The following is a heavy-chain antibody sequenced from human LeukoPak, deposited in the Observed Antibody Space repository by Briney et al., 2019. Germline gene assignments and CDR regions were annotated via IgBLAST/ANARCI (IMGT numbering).Heavy chain of an antibody. CDR1: GGSISSGSYY. CDR3: ARDWPRGWLQCKTDYYYYMDV. V-gene: IGHV4-61*02. Sequence: PSETLSLTCTVSGGSISSGSYYWSWIRHPPGKGLEGMGRIYTSGRTHYNPSLKTRVTISEDSSKNQFSLKLSSVTAADTAVYYCARDWPRGWLQCKTDYYYYMDVWGKRTTVTVSS. J-gene: IGHJ6*03. CDR2: IYTSGRT. D-gene: IGHD5-24*01.